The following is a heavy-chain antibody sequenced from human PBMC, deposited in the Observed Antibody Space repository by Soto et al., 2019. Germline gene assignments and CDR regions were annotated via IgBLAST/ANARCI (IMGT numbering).Heavy chain of an antibody. V-gene: IGHV4-31*03. D-gene: IGHD6-13*01. Sequence: PSETLCLTCTVSGGSIGSGGDYWSWIRKHPGKGLEWIGYIYYSGSTYYNPSLKSRVTISVDTSKNQFSLKLSSVTAADTAVYYCASDEDSSSDYGMDVWGQGTTVTVSS. CDR2: IYYSGST. CDR1: GGSIGSGGDY. CDR3: ASDEDSSSDYGMDV. J-gene: IGHJ6*02.